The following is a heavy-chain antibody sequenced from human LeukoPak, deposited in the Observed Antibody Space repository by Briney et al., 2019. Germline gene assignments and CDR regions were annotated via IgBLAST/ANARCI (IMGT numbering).Heavy chain of an antibody. CDR1: GYTFTGYY. D-gene: IGHD3-10*01. CDR2: INPNSGGT. V-gene: IGHV1-2*02. Sequence: GASVKVSCKASGYTFTGYYMHWVRQAPGQGLEWMGWINPNSGGTNYAQKFQGRVTMTRDTSISTAYMELSRLRSDDTAVYYCARDWSPYYGSGSYYNEGWFDPWGQGTLVTVSS. J-gene: IGHJ5*02. CDR3: ARDWSPYYGSGSYYNEGWFDP.